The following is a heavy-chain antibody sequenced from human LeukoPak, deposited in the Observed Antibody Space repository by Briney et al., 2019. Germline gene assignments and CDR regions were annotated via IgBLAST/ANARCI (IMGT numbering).Heavy chain of an antibody. J-gene: IGHJ6*04. CDR2: IFPIFGTA. CDR3: ARVAYDILTGYYNYYYYGMDV. CDR1: GGTFSSYA. Sequence: SVKVSCKASGGTFSSYAISWARQAPGQGLEWMGGIFPIFGTANYAQKFQGRVTITADKSTSTAYMELSSLRSEDTAVYYCARVAYDILTGYYNYYYYGMDVWGKGTTVTVSS. V-gene: IGHV1-69*06. D-gene: IGHD3-9*01.